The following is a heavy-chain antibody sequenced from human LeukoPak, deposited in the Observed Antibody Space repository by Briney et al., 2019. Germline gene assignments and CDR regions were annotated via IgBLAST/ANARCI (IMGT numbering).Heavy chain of an antibody. CDR2: MNPNSGNT. V-gene: IGHV1-8*01. CDR3: ARDRRITIFGEQRFDP. D-gene: IGHD3-3*01. CDR1: GYTFTSYD. J-gene: IGHJ5*02. Sequence: ASVKVSCKASGYTFTSYDINWVRQATGQGLEWMGWMNPNSGNTGYAQKFQGRVTMTRHTSISTAYMELSSLRSEDTAVYYCARDRRITIFGEQRFDPWGQGTLVTVSS.